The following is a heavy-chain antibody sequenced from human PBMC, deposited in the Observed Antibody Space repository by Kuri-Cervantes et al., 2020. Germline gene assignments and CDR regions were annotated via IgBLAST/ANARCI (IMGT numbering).Heavy chain of an antibody. CDR2: INPSGGTT. Sequence: ASVKVSCKASGHTFTNYYMHWVRQAPGQGLEWMAMINPSGGTTRYAQKFQGRVTMTRDTSTSTVYMELTSLRSDDTAVYYCAREVGATGAIDYWGQGTSVTVSS. V-gene: IGHV1-46*01. D-gene: IGHD1-26*01. CDR1: GHTFTNYY. J-gene: IGHJ4*02. CDR3: AREVGATGAIDY.